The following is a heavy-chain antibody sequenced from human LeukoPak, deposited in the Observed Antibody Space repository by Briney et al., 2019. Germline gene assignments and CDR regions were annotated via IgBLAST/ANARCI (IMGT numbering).Heavy chain of an antibody. CDR2: IKQDGSEK. CDR3: ARELNYYDSSGNFDY. V-gene: IGHV3-7*01. J-gene: IGHJ4*02. D-gene: IGHD3-22*01. CDR1: GFTFSSYW. Sequence: GGSLRLSCAASGFTFSSYWMSWVRQAPGKGLEWVANIKQDGSEKYYVDSVKGRFTISRDNAKNSLYLQMNSLRAEDTAVYYCARELNYYDSSGNFDYWGQGTLVTVSS.